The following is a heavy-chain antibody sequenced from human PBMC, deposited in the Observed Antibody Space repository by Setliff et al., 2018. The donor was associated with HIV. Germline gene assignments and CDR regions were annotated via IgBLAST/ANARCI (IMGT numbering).Heavy chain of an antibody. Sequence: PSETLSLTCAVYGGSFSGYYWSWIRQPPGKGLEWIGEINHSGSTNYNPSLKSRVTISVDTSKNQFSLKLSSVTAADTAVYYCARDGPQTYGDYERYNFDFWGQGTPVTVSS. J-gene: IGHJ4*02. CDR3: ARDGPQTYGDYERYNFDF. D-gene: IGHD4-17*01. CDR2: INHSGST. CDR1: GGSFSGYY. V-gene: IGHV4-34*01.